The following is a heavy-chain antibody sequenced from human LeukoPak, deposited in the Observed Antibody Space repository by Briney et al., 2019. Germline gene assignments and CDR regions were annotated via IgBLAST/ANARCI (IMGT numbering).Heavy chain of an antibody. CDR1: GGSISSYY. J-gene: IGHJ4*02. D-gene: IGHD3-3*01. CDR2: IYYSGST. V-gene: IGHV4-59*08. CDR3: ARLSYYDFWSGPRGFDY. Sequence: SETLSLTCTVSGGSISSYYWSWIRQPPGKGLEWIGYIYYSGSTNYNPSLKSRVTISVDTSKNQFSLKLSSVTAADTAVYYCARLSYYDFWSGPRGFDYWGQGTLVTVSS.